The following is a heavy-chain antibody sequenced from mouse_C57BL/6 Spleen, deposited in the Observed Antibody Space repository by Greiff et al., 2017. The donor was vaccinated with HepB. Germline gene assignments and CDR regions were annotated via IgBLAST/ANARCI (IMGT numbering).Heavy chain of an antibody. D-gene: IGHD1-1*01. CDR2: IDPANGNT. Sequence: VQLQQSVAELVRPGASVKLSCTASGFNIKNTYMHWVKQRPEQGLEWIGRIDPANGNTKYAPKFQGKATITADTSSNTAYLQLSSLTSEDTAIYYCARYYYGSSPPWYFDVWGTGTTVTVSS. CDR3: ARYYYGSSPPWYFDV. CDR1: GFNIKNTY. J-gene: IGHJ1*03. V-gene: IGHV14-3*01.